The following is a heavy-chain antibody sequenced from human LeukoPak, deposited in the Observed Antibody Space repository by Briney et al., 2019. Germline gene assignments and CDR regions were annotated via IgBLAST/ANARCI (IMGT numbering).Heavy chain of an antibody. J-gene: IGHJ4*02. D-gene: IGHD2-2*02. Sequence: GGSLRLSCAASGFTFSTYAMSWVRQAPGKGLEWVAIISGRSERTYYGDSVKGRFTISRDNSKNTLYLQMNSLRAEDTAVYYCARELCSGTSCYTGDFWGQGTLVTVSS. CDR1: GFTFSTYA. CDR3: ARELCSGTSCYTGDF. CDR2: ISGRSERT. V-gene: IGHV3-23*01.